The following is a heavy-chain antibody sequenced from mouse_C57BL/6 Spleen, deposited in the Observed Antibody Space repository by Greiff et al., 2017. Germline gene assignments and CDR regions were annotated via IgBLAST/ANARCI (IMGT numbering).Heavy chain of an antibody. CDR1: GFTFSSYA. V-gene: IGHV5-4*01. D-gene: IGHD1-1*01. CDR2: ISDGGSYT. J-gene: IGHJ1*03. CDR3: ARDRDYGSSYFDV. Sequence: VQLQQSGGGLVKPGGSLKLSCAASGFTFSSYAMSWVRQTPEKRLEWVATISDGGSYTYYPDNVKGRFTISRDNAKNNLYLQMSHLKSEDTAMYYCARDRDYGSSYFDVWGTGTTVTVSS.